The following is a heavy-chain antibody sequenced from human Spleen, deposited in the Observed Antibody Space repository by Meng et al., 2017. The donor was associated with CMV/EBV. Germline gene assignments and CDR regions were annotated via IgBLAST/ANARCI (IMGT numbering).Heavy chain of an antibody. D-gene: IGHD3-3*01. Sequence: ASVKVSCKASGYTFTAHYFHWVRQAPGQGLEWMGWMNPNSGNTGYAQKFQGRVTITRNTSISTAYMELSSLRSEDTAVYYCARGPRFLEWLSSLYYYYYGMDVWGQGTTVTVSS. CDR3: ARGPRFLEWLSSLYYYYYGMDV. V-gene: IGHV1-8*03. CDR1: GYTFTAHY. CDR2: MNPNSGNT. J-gene: IGHJ6*02.